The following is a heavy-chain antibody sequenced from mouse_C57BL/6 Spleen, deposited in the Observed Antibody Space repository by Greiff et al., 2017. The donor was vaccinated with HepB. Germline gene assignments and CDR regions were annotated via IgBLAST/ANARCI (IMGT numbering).Heavy chain of an antibody. D-gene: IGHD1-1*01. CDR2: IWGGGST. CDR3: AKHAGATVVDWYFDV. J-gene: IGHJ1*03. CDR1: GFSLTSYG. V-gene: IGHV2-9*01. Sequence: VKLVESGPGLVAPSQRLSITCTVSGFSLTSYGVDWVRQPPGKGLEWLGVIWGGGSTNYNSALMSRLSISKDNSKSQVFLKMNSLQTDDTAMYYCAKHAGATVVDWYFDVWGTGTTVTVSS.